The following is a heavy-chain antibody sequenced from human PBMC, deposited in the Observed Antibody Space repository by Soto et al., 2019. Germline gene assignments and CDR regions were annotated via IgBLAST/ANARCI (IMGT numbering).Heavy chain of an antibody. Sequence: QVQLQQSGPGLVKPSQTLSVTCGISGDSVSSNSAAWNWIRQSPSRGLEWLGRTYFRVGWFNDYCLSVKSRITITSDTSKNQFSLLLDSVTPEDTAVYYCARSVAPSRYFDFWGQGTLVTVSS. J-gene: IGHJ4*02. D-gene: IGHD5-12*01. V-gene: IGHV6-1*01. CDR1: GDSVSSNSAA. CDR2: TYFRVGWFN. CDR3: ARSVAPSRYFDF.